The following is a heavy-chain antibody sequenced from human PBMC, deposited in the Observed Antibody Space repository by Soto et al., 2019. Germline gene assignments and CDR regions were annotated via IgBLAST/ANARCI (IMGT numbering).Heavy chain of an antibody. CDR2: IYYSGST. V-gene: IGHV4-59*08. CDR3: ARGTVLRYFPGFDY. D-gene: IGHD3-9*01. Sequence: QVQLQESGPGLVKPSETLSLTCTVSGGSISSYYWSWIRQPPGKGLEWIGYIYYSGSTNYNPSLKSRVTISVDTSKNQFSLKLSSVTAADTAVYYCARGTVLRYFPGFDYWGQGTLVTVSS. J-gene: IGHJ4*02. CDR1: GGSISSYY.